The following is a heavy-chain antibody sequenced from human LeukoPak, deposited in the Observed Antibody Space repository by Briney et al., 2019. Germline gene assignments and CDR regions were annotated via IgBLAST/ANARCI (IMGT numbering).Heavy chain of an antibody. J-gene: IGHJ4*02. CDR1: GYTFTTYG. Sequence: ASVKVSCETSGYTFTTYGISWVGPAPGQGLEWMGWISGSNGNTKYAQKVQGRVTMTTDTSTTTAYMEVRSLRSDDTAVYYCARDRDRMVQGVTALFDYWGRGTLVTVSS. CDR2: ISGSNGNT. V-gene: IGHV1-18*04. D-gene: IGHD3-10*01. CDR3: ARDRDRMVQGVTALFDY.